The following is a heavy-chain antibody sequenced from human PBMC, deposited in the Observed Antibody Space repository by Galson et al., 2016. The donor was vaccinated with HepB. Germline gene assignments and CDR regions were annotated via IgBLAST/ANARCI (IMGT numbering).Heavy chain of an antibody. CDR2: ITSSSDTM. D-gene: IGHD3-16*01. CDR1: GFTFRNYA. Sequence: SLRLSCAASGFTFRNYAMSWTRQAPGKGLEWIAWITSSSDTMYYADSVKGRFTISRDNAKNSLYLEMNSLRDEDTAVYYCARDDYFRLGYWGQGTLVTVSS. V-gene: IGHV3-48*02. CDR3: ARDDYFRLGY. J-gene: IGHJ4*02.